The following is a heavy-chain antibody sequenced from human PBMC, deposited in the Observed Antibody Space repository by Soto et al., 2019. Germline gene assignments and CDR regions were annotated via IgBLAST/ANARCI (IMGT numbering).Heavy chain of an antibody. D-gene: IGHD3-22*01. Sequence: GSLRLSCAAFGFTFSYYALHWVRRAPGKGLEWVSSISGIRDYIRYADSVKGRFTISRDNAKTSLYLQMNSLTAEDTAVYYCAREGVHNYNEYYFDYWGQGTLVTVSS. CDR2: ISGIRDYI. CDR1: GFTFSYYA. CDR3: AREGVHNYNEYYFDY. V-gene: IGHV3-21*06. J-gene: IGHJ4*02.